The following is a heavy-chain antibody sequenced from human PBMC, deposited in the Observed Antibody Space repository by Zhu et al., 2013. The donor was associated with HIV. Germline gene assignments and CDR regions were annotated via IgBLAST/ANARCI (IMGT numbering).Heavy chain of an antibody. D-gene: IGHD3-22*01. Sequence: QVQLVQSGPEVKKPGASVKVSCKASGYTFTNYGINWVRQATGHGLEWMGWVDPIIGNAGYAQKFQGRVTITRDTSISTAYMELSRLRSDDTAVYYCARDRLISMKVVRPWFDPWGQGTLVTVSS. CDR3: ARDRLISMKVVRPWFDP. J-gene: IGHJ5*02. V-gene: IGHV1-8*03. CDR1: GYTFTNYG. CDR2: VDPIIGNA.